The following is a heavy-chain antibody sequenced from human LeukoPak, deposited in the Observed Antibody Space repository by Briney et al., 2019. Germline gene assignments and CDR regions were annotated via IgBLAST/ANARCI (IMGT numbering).Heavy chain of an antibody. CDR3: AGSRKKRYCFVP. CDR2: IYHSGST. Sequence: SETLSLTCAVSGYSLSSGYYWGWIRQPPGKGLEWIGSIYHSGSTYYNPSLKSRVRLSVDTSKHPFSLKLSSVTAADTAVYYCAGSRKKRYCFVPWGQGALVTASS. J-gene: IGHJ5*02. CDR1: GYSLSSGYY. V-gene: IGHV4-38-2*01.